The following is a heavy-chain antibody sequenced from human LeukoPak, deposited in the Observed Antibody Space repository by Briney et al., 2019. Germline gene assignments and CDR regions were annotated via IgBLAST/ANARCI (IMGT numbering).Heavy chain of an antibody. J-gene: IGHJ4*02. CDR2: FDPEDGET. Sequence: EASVNVSCKASGGTFSSYAISWVRQAPGQGLEWMGGFDPEDGETIYAQKFQGRVTMTEDTSTDTAYMELSSLRSEDTAVYYCATVYYYDSSGYFQTFDYWGQGTLVTVSS. D-gene: IGHD3-22*01. V-gene: IGHV1-24*01. CDR3: ATVYYYDSSGYFQTFDY. CDR1: GGTFSSYA.